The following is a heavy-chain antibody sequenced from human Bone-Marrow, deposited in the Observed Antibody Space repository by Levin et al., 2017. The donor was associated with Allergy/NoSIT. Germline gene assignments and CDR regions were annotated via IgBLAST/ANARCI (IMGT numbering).Heavy chain of an antibody. CDR3: ATTDITMIGVGQEYYSAMDV. V-gene: IGHV1-69*13. D-gene: IGHD3-3*01. J-gene: IGHJ6*02. Sequence: SVKVSCKASGGSFSRFAVSWVRQAPGQGLEWMGGITPMFGTAHYAPSFQGRVTITADESTSTAYMDLSSLRSEDTGVYYCATTDITMIGVGQEYYSAMDVWGQGTAVSVSS. CDR1: GGSFSRFA. CDR2: ITPMFGTA.